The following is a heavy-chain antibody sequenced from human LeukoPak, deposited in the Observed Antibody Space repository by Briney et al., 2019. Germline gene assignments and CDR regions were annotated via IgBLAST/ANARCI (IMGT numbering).Heavy chain of an antibody. CDR2: ISGSGGST. D-gene: IGHD6-13*01. V-gene: IGHV3-23*01. CDR3: ALLSSIPYYFDY. J-gene: IGHJ4*02. CDR1: GFTFSSYA. Sequence: PGGSLRLSCAASGFTFSSYAMSWVRRTPGKGLEWVSAISGSGGSTYYADSVKGRFTISRDNSKNTLYLQMNSLRAEDTAVYYCALLSSIPYYFDYWGQGTLVTVSS.